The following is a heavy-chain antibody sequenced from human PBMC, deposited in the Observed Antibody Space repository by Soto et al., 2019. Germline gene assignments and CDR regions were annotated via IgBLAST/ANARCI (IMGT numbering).Heavy chain of an antibody. J-gene: IGHJ4*02. D-gene: IGHD3-3*01. V-gene: IGHV4-38-2*01. CDR3: ARTLTEITIFGVVMKAYCFDY. CDR2: IYHSGST. Sequence: SETLSLTCPVSGYSISSGYYWGWIRQPPGKGLEWIGSIYHSGSTYYNPSLKSRVTISVDTSKNQFSLKLSSVTAADTAVYYCARTLTEITIFGVVMKAYCFDYWGQGTLVTVSS. CDR1: GYSISSGYY.